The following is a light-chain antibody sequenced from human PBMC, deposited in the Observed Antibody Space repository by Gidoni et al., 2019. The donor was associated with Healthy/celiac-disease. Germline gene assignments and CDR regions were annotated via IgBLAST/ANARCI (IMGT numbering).Light chain of an antibody. J-gene: IGKJ4*01. CDR3: QQYYSYPRLT. CDR1: QGISSY. V-gene: IGKV1-8*01. Sequence: LRMTQSPSSFSASTGDRVTITCRASQGISSYLAWYQQKPGKAPKLLIYAASTLQSGVPSRFSGSGSGTDFTLTISCLQSEDFATYYCQQYYSYPRLTFGGGTKVEIK. CDR2: AAS.